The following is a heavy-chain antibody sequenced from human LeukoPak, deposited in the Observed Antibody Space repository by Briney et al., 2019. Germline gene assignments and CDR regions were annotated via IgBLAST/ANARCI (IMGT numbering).Heavy chain of an antibody. D-gene: IGHD1-26*01. V-gene: IGHV1-2*02. Sequence: ASVKVSCKASGYTFTGYYMHWVRQAPGQGLEWMGWINPNSGGTNYAQKLQGRATMTRDTSISTAYMELSRLRSDDTAVYYCARATSKGSYRAGGGYWGQGTLVTVPS. J-gene: IGHJ4*02. CDR1: GYTFTGYY. CDR2: INPNSGGT. CDR3: ARATSKGSYRAGGGY.